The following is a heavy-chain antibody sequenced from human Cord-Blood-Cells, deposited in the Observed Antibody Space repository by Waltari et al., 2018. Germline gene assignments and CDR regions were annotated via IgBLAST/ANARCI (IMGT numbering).Heavy chain of an antibody. CDR2: IKQDGSEK. CDR1: GFTFSSYW. CDR3: ARETYYYDSSGYSD. D-gene: IGHD3-22*01. Sequence: EVQLVESGGGLVQPGGSLRLSCAASGFTFSSYWMSWVRQAPGKGREWVANIKQDGSEKYYVDSVKGRFTISRDNAKNSLYLQMNSLRAEDTAVYYCARETYYYDSSGYSDWGQGTLVTVSS. V-gene: IGHV3-7*01. J-gene: IGHJ4*02.